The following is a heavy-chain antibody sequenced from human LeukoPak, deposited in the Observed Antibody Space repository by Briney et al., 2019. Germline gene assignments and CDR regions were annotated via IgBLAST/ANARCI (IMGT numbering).Heavy chain of an antibody. D-gene: IGHD1-26*01. Sequence: ASETLSLTCTVSGGSISSSSYYWGWIRQPPAKGLEWMGYFSYSGSTRYNPSLKSRVTMSVDTSKNQFSLRLISVAAADTAVYYCARMYSGTSYYFDFWGQGTLVTVSS. CDR1: GGSISSSSYY. CDR3: ARMYSGTSYYFDF. J-gene: IGHJ4*02. CDR2: FSYSGST. V-gene: IGHV4-61*05.